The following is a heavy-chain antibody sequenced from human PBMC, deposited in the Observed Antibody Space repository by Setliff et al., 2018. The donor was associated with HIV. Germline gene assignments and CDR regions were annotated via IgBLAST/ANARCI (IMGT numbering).Heavy chain of an antibody. CDR2: ISSSGSSI. CDR3: AKGEFREHSYSYFAY. D-gene: IGHD5-18*01. CDR1: GFNVTDNY. J-gene: IGHJ4*02. Sequence: GGSLRLSCAVSGFNVTDNYMTWIRQAPGKGLEWVSYISSSGSSISYTDSVKGRFTISRDNAKNSLYLQMNSLRAEDTAVYYCAKGEFREHSYSYFAYWGQGTLVTVSS. V-gene: IGHV3-11*04.